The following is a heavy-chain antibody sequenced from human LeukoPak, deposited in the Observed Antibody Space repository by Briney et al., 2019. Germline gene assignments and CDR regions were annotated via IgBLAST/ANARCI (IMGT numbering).Heavy chain of an antibody. D-gene: IGHD2-2*01. CDR2: ISYDGSNK. CDR1: GFTFSSYA. Sequence: PGRSLRLSCAASGFTFSSYAMHWVRQAPGKGLEWVAVISYDGSNKYYADSVKGRFTIPRDNSKNTLYLQMNSLRAEDTAVYYCASDPSPAYCSSTSCYGGGYFDYWGQGTLVTVSS. CDR3: ASDPSPAYCSSTSCYGGGYFDY. V-gene: IGHV3-30*01. J-gene: IGHJ4*02.